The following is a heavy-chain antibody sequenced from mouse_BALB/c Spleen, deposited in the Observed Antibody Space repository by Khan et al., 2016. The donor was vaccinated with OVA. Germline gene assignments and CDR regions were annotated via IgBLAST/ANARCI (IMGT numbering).Heavy chain of an antibody. CDR1: GYTFTSYN. CDR3: VREGLRGVAMDY. V-gene: IGHV1S56*01. Sequence: QVQLQQSGPELVKPGALVKISCKASGYTFTSYNINWVKQRPGQGLEWIGWIYPGDDSTKYNEKFKGKATLTADTSSSTAYMQISSLTSENSSVYCCVREGLRGVAMDYWGQGTSVTVSS. CDR2: IYPGDDST. J-gene: IGHJ4*01. D-gene: IGHD2-4*01.